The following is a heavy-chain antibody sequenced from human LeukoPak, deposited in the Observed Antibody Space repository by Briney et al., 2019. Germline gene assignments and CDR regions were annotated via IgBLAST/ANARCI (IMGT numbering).Heavy chain of an antibody. Sequence: GGSLRLSCAASGFTFSSYWMYWVRQAPGKGLVWVSRINSDGSTTSYADSVKGRFTISRDNAKNTLYLQMNSLRAEDTAIYYCARVGTTSNFYYYGMDVWGQGTTVTVSS. V-gene: IGHV3-74*01. CDR2: INSDGSTT. D-gene: IGHD2/OR15-2a*01. CDR1: GFTFSSYW. CDR3: ARVGTTSNFYYYGMDV. J-gene: IGHJ6*02.